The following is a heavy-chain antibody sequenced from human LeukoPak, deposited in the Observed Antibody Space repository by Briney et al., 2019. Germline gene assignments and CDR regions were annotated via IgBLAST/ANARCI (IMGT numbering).Heavy chain of an antibody. CDR2: ISYDGSHK. V-gene: IGHV3-30*03. J-gene: IGHJ6*02. D-gene: IGHD4/OR15-4a*01. CDR3: SASRPHYGDYYGLDV. CDR1: GFTFSGHS. Sequence: GGSLRLSCAASGFTFSGHSMNWVRQAPGKGLEWVAVISYDGSHKYSADSVKGRFTISRDNSKNTLYLQMNSLRTEDTAVYFCSASRPHYGDYYGLDVWGHGTTVTVSS.